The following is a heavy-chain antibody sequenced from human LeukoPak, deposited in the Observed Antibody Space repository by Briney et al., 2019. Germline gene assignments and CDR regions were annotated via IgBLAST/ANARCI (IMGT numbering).Heavy chain of an antibody. J-gene: IGHJ4*02. V-gene: IGHV3-30*18. D-gene: IGHD2-15*01. Sequence: PGGSLRLSCAASGFTFSSYGMHWVRQAPGKGLEWVAVISYDGSNKYYADSVKGRFTISRDNSKNTRYLQMNSLRAEDTAVYYCAKAQGLWCSDGSCYQRQLDYWGQGTLVTVSS. CDR2: ISYDGSNK. CDR3: AKAQGLWCSDGSCYQRQLDY. CDR1: GFTFSSYG.